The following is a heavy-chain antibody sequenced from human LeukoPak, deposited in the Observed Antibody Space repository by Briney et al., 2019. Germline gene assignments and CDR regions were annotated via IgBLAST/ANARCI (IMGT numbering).Heavy chain of an antibody. Sequence: ASVKVSCKASGYTYTGYYMHWVRQAPGQGLEWMGWINPNSGGTNYAQKFQGWVTMTRDTSISTAYMELSRLRSDDTAVYYCARTMAREETFDYWGQGTLVTVSS. V-gene: IGHV1-2*04. CDR2: INPNSGGT. CDR1: GYTYTGYY. J-gene: IGHJ4*02. CDR3: ARTMAREETFDY. D-gene: IGHD4/OR15-4a*01.